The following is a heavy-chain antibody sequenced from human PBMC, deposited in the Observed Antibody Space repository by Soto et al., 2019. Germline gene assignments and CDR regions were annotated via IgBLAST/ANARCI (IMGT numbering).Heavy chain of an antibody. D-gene: IGHD3-22*01. CDR1: GFTFSSYS. J-gene: IGHJ4*02. Sequence: EVQLVESGGGLVKPGGSLRLSCAASGFTFSSYSMNWVRQAPGKGLEWVSSISSSSSYIYYADSVKGRFTISRDNAKNSLYLQMNSLRAKDTAVYYCATLDSSGYYYSYWGQGTLVTVSS. CDR3: ATLDSSGYYYSY. CDR2: ISSSSSYI. V-gene: IGHV3-21*01.